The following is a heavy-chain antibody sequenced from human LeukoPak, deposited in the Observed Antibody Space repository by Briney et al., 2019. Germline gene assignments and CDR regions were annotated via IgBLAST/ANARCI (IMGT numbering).Heavy chain of an antibody. CDR1: GFSFSSYT. D-gene: IGHD2-21*02. V-gene: IGHV3-21*01. J-gene: IGHJ4*02. CDR3: ARDGRCGGDCYAS. Sequence: GGSLRLSCAASGFSFSSYTMNWVRQAPGKGLEWVSIISSSSTYIYYADSVKGRFTISRDNAKNALYLQMNSLRVEDTAVYYCARDGRCGGDCYASWGQGTLVTVSS. CDR2: ISSSSTYI.